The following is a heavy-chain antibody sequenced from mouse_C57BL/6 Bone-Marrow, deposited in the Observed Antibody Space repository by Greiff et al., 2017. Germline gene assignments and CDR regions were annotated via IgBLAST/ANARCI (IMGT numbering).Heavy chain of an antibody. V-gene: IGHV1-54*01. Sequence: QVQLKESGAELVRPGTSVKVSCKASGYAFTNYLIEWVKQRPGQGLEWIGVINPGSGGTNYNEKFKGKATLTADKSSSTAYMQLSSLTSEDSAVYFCARERVVATFHWYFDVWGTGTTVTVSS. CDR2: INPGSGGT. D-gene: IGHD1-1*01. CDR3: ARERVVATFHWYFDV. CDR1: GYAFTNYL. J-gene: IGHJ1*03.